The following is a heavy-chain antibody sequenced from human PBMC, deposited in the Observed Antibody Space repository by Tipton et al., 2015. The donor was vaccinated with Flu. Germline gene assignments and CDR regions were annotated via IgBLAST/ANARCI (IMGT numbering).Heavy chain of an antibody. Sequence: LRLSCTVSGASISSSYWGWIRQAPGKGLVWIGHIYYSGITNYNPSLKSRITISVDTSKNQFALRLSSVTAADTAVYYCARDTSLQRWGQGTLVTVS. CDR2: IYYSGIT. J-gene: IGHJ1*01. V-gene: IGHV4-59*01. CDR1: GASISSSY. CDR3: ARDTSLQR.